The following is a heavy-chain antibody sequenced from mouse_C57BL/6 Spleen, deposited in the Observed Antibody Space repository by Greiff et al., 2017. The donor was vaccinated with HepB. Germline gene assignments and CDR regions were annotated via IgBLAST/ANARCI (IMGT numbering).Heavy chain of an antibody. Sequence: EVQLQQSGPELVKPGASVKIPCKASGYTFTDYNMDWVKQSHGKSLEWIGDINPNNGGTIYNQKFKGKATLTVDKSSSTTYMELRSLTSEDTAVYYCLIWNYYGRSYAYAMDYWGQGTSVTVSS. CDR1: GYTFTDYN. CDR3: LIWNYYGRSYAYAMDY. V-gene: IGHV1-18*01. CDR2: INPNNGGT. D-gene: IGHD1-1*01. J-gene: IGHJ4*01.